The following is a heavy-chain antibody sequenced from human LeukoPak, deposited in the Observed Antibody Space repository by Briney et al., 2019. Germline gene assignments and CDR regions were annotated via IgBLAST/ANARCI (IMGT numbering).Heavy chain of an antibody. CDR2: VSGGGGST. CDR3: AKRAYSDSSGYLGSIDY. Sequence: GGSLRLSCAASGFTFNSHAMNWVRQAPGKGLEWVSAVSGGGGSTYYADSVKGRFTISRDNSKNTIYLQMNSLRAEDTAVYFCAKRAYSDSSGYLGSIDYWGQGTQVTVST. D-gene: IGHD3-22*01. V-gene: IGHV3-23*01. J-gene: IGHJ4*02. CDR1: GFTFNSHA.